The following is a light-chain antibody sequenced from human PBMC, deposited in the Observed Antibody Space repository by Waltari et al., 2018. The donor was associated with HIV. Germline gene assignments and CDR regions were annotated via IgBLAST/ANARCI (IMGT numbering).Light chain of an antibody. V-gene: IGLV1-40*01. Sequence: QSVLTQPPSVSGAPGQGVTISCSGNGSNIGAGFDVHWYQHLPDTAPNLLINVYLNRPSGVPDRFSGSKSGTSASLAINGLQAADEGEYYCQSYDDSLSGWVFGGGTKLTVL. CDR3: QSYDDSLSGWV. J-gene: IGLJ3*02. CDR2: VYL. CDR1: GSNIGAGFD.